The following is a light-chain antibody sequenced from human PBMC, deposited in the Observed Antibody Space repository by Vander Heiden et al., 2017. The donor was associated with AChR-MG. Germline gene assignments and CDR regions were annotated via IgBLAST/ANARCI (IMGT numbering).Light chain of an antibody. Sequence: SSELTQDPAVSVALGQTVSTTCQGDSLSSYYASWYQQKPGQAPVLVIYGKNNRPSGIPDRFSGSSSGNTASLTITGAQAEDEADYYCNSRDSSGNHLRVFGGGTKLTVL. CDR3: NSRDSSGNHLRV. CDR2: GKN. CDR1: SLSSYY. J-gene: IGLJ2*01. V-gene: IGLV3-19*01.